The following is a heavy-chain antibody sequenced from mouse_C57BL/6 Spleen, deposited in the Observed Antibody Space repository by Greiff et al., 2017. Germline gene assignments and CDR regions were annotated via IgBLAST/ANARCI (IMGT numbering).Heavy chain of an antibody. V-gene: IGHV2-2*01. Sequence: QVQLKQSGPGLVQPSQSLSITCTVTGFSLPSYGVHWVRQSPGKGLEWLGVIWSGGSTDYNAAFISRLSISKDNSKSQVFFKMNGLQADDTAIYYCARKGDGYYLRAMDYWGQGTSVTVSS. D-gene: IGHD2-3*01. J-gene: IGHJ4*01. CDR2: IWSGGST. CDR3: ARKGDGYYLRAMDY. CDR1: GFSLPSYG.